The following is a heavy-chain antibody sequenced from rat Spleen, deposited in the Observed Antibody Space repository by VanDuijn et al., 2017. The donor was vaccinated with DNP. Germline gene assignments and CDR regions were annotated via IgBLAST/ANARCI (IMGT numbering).Heavy chain of an antibody. CDR1: GFTFSNYD. Sequence: EVQLVESGGGLVQPGRSMKLSCAASGFTFSNYDMAWVRQAPTQGLEWVASISTIGDNSYYPDSVKGRFTISRDNAENTVYLQMNSLRSEDTATYYCLKHLDAWGQGTSVTVSS. CDR3: LKHLDA. V-gene: IGHV5-25*01. J-gene: IGHJ4*01. CDR2: ISTIGDNS.